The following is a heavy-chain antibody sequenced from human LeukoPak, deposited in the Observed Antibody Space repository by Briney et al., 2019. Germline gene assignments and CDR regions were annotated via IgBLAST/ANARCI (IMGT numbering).Heavy chain of an antibody. Sequence: GTSVKVSCKASGYTFTSYDINWVRQATGQGLEWMGWMNPNSGNTGYAQKFQGRVTMTRNTSISTAYMELSSLRSEDTAVYYCARPISGYYYAFDYWGQGTLVTVSS. V-gene: IGHV1-8*01. J-gene: IGHJ4*02. CDR3: ARPISGYYYAFDY. D-gene: IGHD3-22*01. CDR2: MNPNSGNT. CDR1: GYTFTSYD.